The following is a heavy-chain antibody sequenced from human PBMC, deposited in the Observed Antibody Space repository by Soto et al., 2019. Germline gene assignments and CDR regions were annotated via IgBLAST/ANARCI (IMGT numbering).Heavy chain of an antibody. Sequence: VHLVQSGAEVRKPGASVKVSGKASGYSLTSYGISWVRQAPGQGLEWMGWISTDNGNTNYAHNLQGRVSMTIDPSTSTAYMELWSLGSDDTAVYYCARDVPDTSLFFYYYGMDVWDQGTTVTVSS. D-gene: IGHD2-21*01. CDR2: ISTDNGNT. CDR3: ARDVPDTSLFFYYYGMDV. J-gene: IGHJ6*02. V-gene: IGHV1-18*01. CDR1: GYSLTSYG.